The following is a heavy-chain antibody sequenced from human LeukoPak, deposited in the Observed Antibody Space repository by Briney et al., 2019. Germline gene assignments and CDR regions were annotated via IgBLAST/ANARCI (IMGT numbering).Heavy chain of an antibody. D-gene: IGHD3-22*01. V-gene: IGHV4-34*01. J-gene: IGHJ4*02. CDR1: GGSFSGYY. CDR2: INHSGST. CDR3: ARVGDYYDSDY. Sequence: SETLSLTCAVYGGSFSGYYWSWIRQPPGKGLEWIGEINHSGSTNYNPSLKSRVTISVDRSKNQFSLKLSSVTAADTAVYYCARVGDYYDSDYWGQGTLVTVSS.